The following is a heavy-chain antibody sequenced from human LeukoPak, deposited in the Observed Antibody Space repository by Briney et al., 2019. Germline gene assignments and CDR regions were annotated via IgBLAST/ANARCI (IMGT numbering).Heavy chain of an antibody. D-gene: IGHD3-16*02. Sequence: GGSLRLSCAASGFTFSDYYMSWIRQAPGKGLEWVSYISSSGSTIYYADSVKGRFTISRDNAKNSLYLQMNSLRAEDTALYYCARDHDYVWGSYRSHAFDIWGQGTMVTVSS. J-gene: IGHJ3*02. CDR1: GFTFSDYY. CDR3: ARDHDYVWGSYRSHAFDI. V-gene: IGHV3-11*01. CDR2: ISSSGSTI.